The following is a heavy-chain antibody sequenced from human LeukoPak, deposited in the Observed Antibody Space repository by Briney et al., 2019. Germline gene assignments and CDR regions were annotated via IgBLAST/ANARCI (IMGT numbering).Heavy chain of an antibody. J-gene: IGHJ4*02. CDR2: INPNSGGT. CDR3: ARGITIFGVVIPGGY. CDR1: GYTFTGYY. V-gene: IGHV1-2*02. D-gene: IGHD3-3*01. Sequence: ASVKVSCKASGYTFTGYYMHWVRQAPGQGLEWMGWINPNSGGTNYAQKFQGRVTMTRDTSISTAYMELSRPRSDDTAVYYCARGITIFGVVIPGGYWGQGTLVTVSS.